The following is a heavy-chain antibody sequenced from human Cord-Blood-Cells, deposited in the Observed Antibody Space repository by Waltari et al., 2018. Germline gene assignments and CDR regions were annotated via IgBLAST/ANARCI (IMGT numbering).Heavy chain of an antibody. CDR3: ARLGSSSYYYYGMDV. Sequence: EVQLVQSGAEVKKPGESLKISCTGSGYSFTSYWIGWVRQMPGKGLEWMGIIYPGDSDTRYSPSFQGQVTISADKSISTAYLQWSSLKASDTAMYYCARLGSSSYYYYGMDVWGQGTTVTVSS. J-gene: IGHJ6*02. V-gene: IGHV5-51*01. CDR1: GYSFTSYW. CDR2: IYPGDSDT. D-gene: IGHD6-6*01.